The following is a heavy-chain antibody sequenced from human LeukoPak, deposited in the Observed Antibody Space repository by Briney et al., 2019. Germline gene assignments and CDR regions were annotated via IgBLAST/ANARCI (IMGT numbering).Heavy chain of an antibody. CDR2: ISSSSSTI. D-gene: IGHD6-13*01. CDR3: AKNLYMPAPDTGPTYDGFDI. J-gene: IGHJ3*02. Sequence: GGSLRLSCAASGFTFSSYSMNWVRQAPGKGLEWVSYISSSSSTIYYADSVKGRFTISRDNAKNSLYLQMNSLRDEDTAVYYCAKNLYMPAPDTGPTYDGFDIWGQGTMVTVSS. CDR1: GFTFSSYS. V-gene: IGHV3-48*02.